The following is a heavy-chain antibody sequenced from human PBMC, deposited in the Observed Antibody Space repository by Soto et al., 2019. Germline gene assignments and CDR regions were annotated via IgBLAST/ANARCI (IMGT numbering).Heavy chain of an antibody. D-gene: IGHD5-12*01. CDR1: GYSFNTYW. CDR2: IYPEASDT. Sequence: PGESLKISCKGSGYSFNTYWIGWVRQMPGKGLEWMGTIYPEASDTRYSPSFQGQVTISVDKSISTAYLQWSSLEASDTGIYYCERRVSGYDYFDRWGQGTPVTVSS. J-gene: IGHJ4*02. V-gene: IGHV5-51*01. CDR3: ERRVSGYDYFDR.